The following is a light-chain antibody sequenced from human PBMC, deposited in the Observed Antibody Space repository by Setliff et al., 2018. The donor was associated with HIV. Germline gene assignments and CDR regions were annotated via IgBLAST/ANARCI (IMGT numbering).Light chain of an antibody. J-gene: IGLJ1*01. CDR1: SSDVGSYNL. CDR2: EVS. CDR3: CSYAGSSTLGV. V-gene: IGLV2-23*02. Sequence: VLTQPASVSGSPGQSITISCTGTSSDVGSYNLVSWYQQHPGKAPKLMIYEVSKRPSGVSNRFSGSRSGNTASLTISGLQAEDEADYYCCSYAGSSTLGVFGTGTKVTVL.